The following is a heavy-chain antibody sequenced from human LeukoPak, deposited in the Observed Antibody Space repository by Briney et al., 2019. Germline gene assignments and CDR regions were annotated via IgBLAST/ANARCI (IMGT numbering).Heavy chain of an antibody. CDR3: AKDPHAWFGELLPDY. CDR2: ISWNSGSI. D-gene: IGHD3-10*01. CDR1: GFTFDDYA. V-gene: IGHV3-9*01. J-gene: IGHJ4*02. Sequence: SLRLSCAASGFTFDDYAMHWVRQAPGKGLEWVSGISWNSGSIGYADSVKGRFTISRDNAKNSLYLQMNSLRAEDTALYYCAKDPHAWFGELLPDYWGQGTLVTVSS.